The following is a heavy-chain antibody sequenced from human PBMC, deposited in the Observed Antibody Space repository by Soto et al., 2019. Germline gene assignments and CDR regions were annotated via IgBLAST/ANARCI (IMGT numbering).Heavy chain of an antibody. J-gene: IGHJ6*02. Sequence: ASVKVSCKASGYTFTGYGISWVRQAPGQGLEWMGWISAYNGNTNYALKLQGRVTMTTDTSTSTAYMELRSLRSDDTAVYYCARDGVMTTVVTRTNNQGPDYYYYGMDVWGQGTTVTVS. CDR3: ARDGVMTTVVTRTNNQGPDYYYYGMDV. CDR1: GYTFTGYG. CDR2: ISAYNGNT. D-gene: IGHD4-17*01. V-gene: IGHV1-18*01.